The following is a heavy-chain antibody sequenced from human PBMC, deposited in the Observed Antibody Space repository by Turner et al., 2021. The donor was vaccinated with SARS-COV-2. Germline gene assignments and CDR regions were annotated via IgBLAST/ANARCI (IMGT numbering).Heavy chain of an antibody. J-gene: IGHJ4*02. V-gene: IGHV3-30*18. CDR2: ISYDGSNK. CDR3: AKDGAPFLLYFGEPTFYFDY. Sequence: QVQLVESGGGVVPPARSLRLSCAASGFTFSSYGMHWVRPAPGKGLEWVAVISYDGSNKYYADSVKGRFTISRDNSKNTLYLQMNSLRAEDTAVYYCAKDGAPFLLYFGEPTFYFDYWGQGTLVTVSS. CDR1: GFTFSSYG. D-gene: IGHD3-10*01.